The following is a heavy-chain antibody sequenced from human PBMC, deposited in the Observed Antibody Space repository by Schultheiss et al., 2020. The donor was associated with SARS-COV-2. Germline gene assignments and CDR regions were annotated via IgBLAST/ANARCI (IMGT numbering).Heavy chain of an antibody. D-gene: IGHD6-19*01. CDR3: AKIYSSVFRYFQH. Sequence: GGSLRLSCAASGFTFSSYWMHWVRQAPGKGLEWVAVIWYDGSNKYYADSVKGRFTISRDNSKNTLYLQMNSLRAEDTAVYYCAKIYSSVFRYFQHWGQGTLVTVSS. V-gene: IGHV3-33*06. CDR2: IWYDGSNK. CDR1: GFTFSSYW. J-gene: IGHJ1*01.